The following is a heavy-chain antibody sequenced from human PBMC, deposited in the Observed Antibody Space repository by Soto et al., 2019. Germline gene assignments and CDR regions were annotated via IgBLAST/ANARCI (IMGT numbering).Heavy chain of an antibody. Sequence: SETLSLTCTVSGGSISSGGYYWSWIRQHPGKGLEWIGYIYYSGSTYYNPSLKSRVTISVDTSKNQFSLKLSSVTAADTAVYYCAREVREYYYDSSGYVSRKYYFDYWGQGTLVTVSS. V-gene: IGHV4-31*03. CDR3: AREVREYYYDSSGYVSRKYYFDY. CDR1: GGSISSGGYY. D-gene: IGHD3-22*01. CDR2: IYYSGST. J-gene: IGHJ4*02.